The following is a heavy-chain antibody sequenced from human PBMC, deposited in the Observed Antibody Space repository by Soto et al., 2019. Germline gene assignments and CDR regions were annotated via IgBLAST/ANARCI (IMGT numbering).Heavy chain of an antibody. J-gene: IGHJ6*02. Sequence: GGSLRLSCAASGFAFSDYGMHWVRQAPGKGLEWVAVISYGGRNKYYADSVKGRFTISRDNPKNTLYLQMNILRGDDAAMYYCARDLFPSTGLTPTDYYYAMDVWGQGTTVTVPS. CDR1: GFAFSDYG. CDR2: ISYGGRNK. CDR3: ARDLFPSTGLTPTDYYYAMDV. V-gene: IGHV3-30-3*01. D-gene: IGHD3-3*01.